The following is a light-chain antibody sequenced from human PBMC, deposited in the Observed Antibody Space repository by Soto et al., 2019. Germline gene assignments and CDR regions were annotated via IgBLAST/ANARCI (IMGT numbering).Light chain of an antibody. CDR3: QQYNKWPPLT. Sequence: EVVMTQSPATLSVSPGERATLSCRASQSVSYNLAWYQQRPGQAPRLLIYGASTRATGIPARFSGSGSGTEFTLTISSLRSEDFSVYYCQQYNKWPPLTFGGGTRVDIK. V-gene: IGKV3-15*01. CDR1: QSVSYN. CDR2: GAS. J-gene: IGKJ4*01.